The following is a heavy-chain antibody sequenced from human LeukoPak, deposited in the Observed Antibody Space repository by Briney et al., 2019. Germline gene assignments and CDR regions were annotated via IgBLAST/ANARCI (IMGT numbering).Heavy chain of an antibody. CDR2: IKTDGSEK. CDR1: GFTFSNYW. CDR3: ATYSSLNRREFQY. V-gene: IGHV3-7*01. Sequence: GGSLRLSCEGSGFTFSNYWMGWVRQAPGKGLQWVANIKTDGSEKYYEDSVKGRFTISRDNAKNSLYLQMNSLRAEDTAVYYCATYSSLNRREFQYWGQGTLLTVSS. J-gene: IGHJ1*01. D-gene: IGHD3-22*01.